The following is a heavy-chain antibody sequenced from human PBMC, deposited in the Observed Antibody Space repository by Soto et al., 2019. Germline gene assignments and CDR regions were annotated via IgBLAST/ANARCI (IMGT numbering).Heavy chain of an antibody. J-gene: IGHJ6*02. Sequence: VASVKVSCKASGYTFTSYGISWVRQAPGQGLEWMGWISAYNGNTNYAQKLQGRVTMTTDTSTSTAYMELRSLRSDDTAVYYCARDSFGTLVVAATNAYYYYGMDVWGQGTTVTVSS. D-gene: IGHD2-15*01. CDR3: ARDSFGTLVVAATNAYYYYGMDV. V-gene: IGHV1-18*04. CDR2: ISAYNGNT. CDR1: GYTFTSYG.